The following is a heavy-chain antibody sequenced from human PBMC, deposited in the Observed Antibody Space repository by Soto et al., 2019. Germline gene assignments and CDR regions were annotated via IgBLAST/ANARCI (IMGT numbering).Heavy chain of an antibody. CDR1: GGTFSSYR. CDR3: VRDSGAKLSSS. D-gene: IGHD6-13*01. CDR2: IVPIYRTA. Sequence: GASVKVSCKASGGTFSSYRINWVRQAPGQGLEGVGGIVPIYRTADYAQKFQGRVTITADESARTSYMELRSLKSQDTAVYYCVRDSGAKLSSSWGQGTLVTVSS. V-gene: IGHV1-69*13. J-gene: IGHJ4*02.